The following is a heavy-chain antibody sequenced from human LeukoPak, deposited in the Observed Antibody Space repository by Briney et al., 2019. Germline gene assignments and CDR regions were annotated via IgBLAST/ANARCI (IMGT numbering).Heavy chain of an antibody. J-gene: IGHJ4*02. CDR1: GYTFTSYY. D-gene: IGHD3-10*01. V-gene: IGHV1-46*01. CDR2: INPSGGST. Sequence: ASVKVSCKASGYTFTSYYMHWVRQAPGQGLEWMGIINPSGGSTSYAQKFQGRVTMTTDTSTSTAYMELRSLRSDDTAVYYCARDRGGGFDYWGQGTLVTVSS. CDR3: ARDRGGGFDY.